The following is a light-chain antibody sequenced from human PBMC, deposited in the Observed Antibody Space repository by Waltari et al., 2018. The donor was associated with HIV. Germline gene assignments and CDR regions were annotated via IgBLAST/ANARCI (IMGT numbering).Light chain of an antibody. Sequence: QSALTQPASVSGSPGQSITISCTGTSSDVASYNSVSWYQLHPGKAPKLMIYEVSNRPSGVSNRFSGSKSGNTASLTISGLQAEDEADYYCSSYTSSSTLLVFGTGTKVTVL. CDR1: SSDVASYNS. CDR2: EVS. J-gene: IGLJ1*01. V-gene: IGLV2-14*01. CDR3: SSYTSSSTLLV.